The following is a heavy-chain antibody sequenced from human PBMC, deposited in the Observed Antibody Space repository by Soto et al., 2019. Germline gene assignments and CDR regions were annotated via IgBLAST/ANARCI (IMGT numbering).Heavy chain of an antibody. CDR2: IKQDGSEK. J-gene: IGHJ6*02. D-gene: IGHD3-16*01. V-gene: IGHV3-7*01. Sequence: GVSLSLSCAASGFTFSDSWMDWVRQAPGKGPEWVANIKQDGSEKNYVDSVKGRFTISRDNAKNSLYLQMNSLRAEDTAVYYCASLGRHGWGQGTTVTVSS. CDR1: GFTFSDSW. CDR3: ASLGRHG.